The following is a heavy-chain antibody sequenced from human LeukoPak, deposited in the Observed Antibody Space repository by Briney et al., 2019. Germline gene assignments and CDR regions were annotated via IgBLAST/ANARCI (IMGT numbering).Heavy chain of an antibody. Sequence: AASVKVSCKTSGYTFTGYYMHWVRQAPGQGLEWMRWINPNSGGTKYAQKLQGRVTMTRDTSISTAYMELSSLRSEDTAVYYCAAGNYYDSSGYYPYAFDIWGQGTMVTVSS. V-gene: IGHV1-2*02. CDR1: GYTFTGYY. CDR2: INPNSGGT. J-gene: IGHJ3*02. CDR3: AAGNYYDSSGYYPYAFDI. D-gene: IGHD3-22*01.